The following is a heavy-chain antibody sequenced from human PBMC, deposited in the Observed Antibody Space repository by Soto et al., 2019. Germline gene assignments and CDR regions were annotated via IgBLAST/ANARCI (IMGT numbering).Heavy chain of an antibody. Sequence: QVQLQQWGAGLLKPSETLSLTCAVYGGSFSGYYWSWIRQPPGKGLEWIGEINHSGSTNYNPSLKSRVTISVDTSKNQFSLKRSSVTAADTAVYYCAREYYDFWSGSTMLPNWFDPWGQGTLVTVSS. V-gene: IGHV4-34*01. CDR1: GGSFSGYY. CDR3: AREYYDFWSGSTMLPNWFDP. D-gene: IGHD3-3*01. CDR2: INHSGST. J-gene: IGHJ5*02.